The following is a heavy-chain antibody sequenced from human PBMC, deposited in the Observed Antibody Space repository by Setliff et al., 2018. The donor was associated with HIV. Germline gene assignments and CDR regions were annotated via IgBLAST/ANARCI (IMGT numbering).Heavy chain of an antibody. V-gene: IGHV1-3*01. CDR2: INVGNGNT. Sequence: ASVKVSCKGSGYTFTDYAVHWVRQAPGQRLEWMGWINVGNGNTQYSQKFQGRVTFTSDTSASTAHMEMSSLRSEDTAVYYCARVRIGASVLLDYWGQGTMVTVS. J-gene: IGHJ4*02. CDR3: ARVRIGASVLLDY. D-gene: IGHD1-26*01. CDR1: GYTFTDYA.